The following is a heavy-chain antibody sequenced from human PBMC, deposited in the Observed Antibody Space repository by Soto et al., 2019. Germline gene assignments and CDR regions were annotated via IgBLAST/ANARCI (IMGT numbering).Heavy chain of an antibody. CDR2: IYYDGNT. D-gene: IGHD2-8*01. CDR3: ARESKVMVYANDY. Sequence: QLQLQESGPGLVKPSETLSLTCTVSGGSISSSSYYWGWIRQPPGKGLEWIGTIYYDGNTYYNPSLKSRVTISVDTYRDQFSLKLSSVTAADTAVYYCARESKVMVYANDYWGQGTLVTVSS. V-gene: IGHV4-39*02. J-gene: IGHJ4*02. CDR1: GGSISSSSYY.